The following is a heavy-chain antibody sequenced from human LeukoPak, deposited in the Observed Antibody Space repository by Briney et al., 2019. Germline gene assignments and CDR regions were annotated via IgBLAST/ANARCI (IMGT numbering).Heavy chain of an antibody. CDR2: IRYDGSIK. D-gene: IGHD6-19*01. CDR3: AKGIAVAGTELAD. Sequence: GGSLRLSCAASGFTFSSYAMHWVRQAPGKGLEWVSFIRYDGSIKYYADSVEGRFTIPRDNSKNTLYLQMNSLRADDTAVYYCAKGIAVAGTELADWGQGTLVTVSA. V-gene: IGHV3-30*02. CDR1: GFTFSSYA. J-gene: IGHJ4*02.